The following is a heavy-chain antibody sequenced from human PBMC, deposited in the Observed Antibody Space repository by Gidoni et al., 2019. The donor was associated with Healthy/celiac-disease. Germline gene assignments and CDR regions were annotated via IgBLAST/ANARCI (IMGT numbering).Heavy chain of an antibody. CDR3: ARAESLAYCGGDCIPSQGAFDI. J-gene: IGHJ3*02. CDR2: ISSNGGST. D-gene: IGHD2-21*02. V-gene: IGHV3-64*01. Sequence: EVQLVESGGGLVQPGGSLRLSCAASGLTFSSYAMHWVRQAPGKGLEYVSAISSNGGSTYYANSVKGRFTISRDNSKNTLYLQMGSLRAEDMAVYYCARAESLAYCGGDCIPSQGAFDIWGQGTMVTVSS. CDR1: GLTFSSYA.